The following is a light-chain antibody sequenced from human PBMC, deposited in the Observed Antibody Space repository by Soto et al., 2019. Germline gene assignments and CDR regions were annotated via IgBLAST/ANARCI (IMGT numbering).Light chain of an antibody. V-gene: IGKV1-5*03. CDR1: QSISSW. CDR2: KAS. Sequence: DIPMTQSPSTLSASVGDRVTITCRASQSISSWLAWYQQKPGKAPNLLIYKASSLESGVPSRFSGSGSGTECTLTISSLQPDDFATYYCQQYDSYPLTFGGGTKVEIK. CDR3: QQYDSYPLT. J-gene: IGKJ4*01.